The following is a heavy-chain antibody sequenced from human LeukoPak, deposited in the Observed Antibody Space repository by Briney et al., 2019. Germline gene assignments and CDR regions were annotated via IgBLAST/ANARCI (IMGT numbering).Heavy chain of an antibody. D-gene: IGHD3-22*01. CDR3: ARSPYYDSSGYYFTY. V-gene: IGHV4-39*01. CDR2: IYHSGST. CDR1: GGSISSSSYY. J-gene: IGHJ4*02. Sequence: SETLSLTCTVSGGSISSSSYYWGWIRQPPGKGLEWIGEIYHSGSTNYKPSLKSRVTISIDTSKNQFSLKLSSVTAADTAVYYCARSPYYDSSGYYFTYWGQGTQVTVSS.